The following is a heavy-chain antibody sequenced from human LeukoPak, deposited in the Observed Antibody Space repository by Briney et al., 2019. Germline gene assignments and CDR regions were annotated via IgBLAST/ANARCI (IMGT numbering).Heavy chain of an antibody. Sequence: PGGSLRLSCAASGLTVSNNYMSWVRQVPGKGLEWVSVIYSGGDTYDTDAVKGRFTISRDNSKNTLHLQMNRLRVEDTAVYYCARSNCNSCYLGVWYYFDYWGQGTLVTVSS. CDR3: ARSNCNSCYLGVWYYFDY. CDR1: GLTVSNNY. CDR2: IYSGGDT. V-gene: IGHV3-66*01. J-gene: IGHJ4*02. D-gene: IGHD1/OR15-1a*01.